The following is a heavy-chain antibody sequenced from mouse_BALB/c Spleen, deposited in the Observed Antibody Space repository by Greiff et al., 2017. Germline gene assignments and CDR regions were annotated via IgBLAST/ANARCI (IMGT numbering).Heavy chain of an antibody. CDR2: ISSGGSYT. Sequence: EVQLVESGGGLVKPGGSLKLSCAASGFTFSSYAMSWVRQTPEKRLEWVATISSGGSYTYYPDSVTGRFTISRDNAKNTLYLQMSSLRSEDTAMYYCARAYGSSHWFAYWGQGTLVTVSA. CDR1: GFTFSSYA. D-gene: IGHD1-1*01. CDR3: ARAYGSSHWFAY. V-gene: IGHV5-9-3*01. J-gene: IGHJ3*01.